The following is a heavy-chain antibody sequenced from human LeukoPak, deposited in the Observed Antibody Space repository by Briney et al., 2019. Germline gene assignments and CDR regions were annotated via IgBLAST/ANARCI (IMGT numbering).Heavy chain of an antibody. CDR1: GYTFTSYY. CDR2: INPSGGST. V-gene: IGHV1-46*01. Sequence: ASVKVSCKASGYTFTSYYMHWVRQAPGQGLEWMGIINPSGGSTSYAQKFQGRVTMTRDTSTSTVYMELSSLRSEDTAVYSCARDANAPARRYYYDSSGPPDYWGQGTLVTVSS. J-gene: IGHJ4*02. CDR3: ARDANAPARRYYYDSSGPPDY. D-gene: IGHD3-22*01.